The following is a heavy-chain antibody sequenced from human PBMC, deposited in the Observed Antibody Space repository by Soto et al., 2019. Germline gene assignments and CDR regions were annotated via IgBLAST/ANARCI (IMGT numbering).Heavy chain of an antibody. Sequence: QVQLQETGPGLVKPSQTLSLTCTVSGRSISSGDYYWSWIRQHPGKCLEWIGYISYSGRTYYNSSLKSRVIISGDTSKNQFSLKLSSVTVADTAVYYCASSYYDSSPYYYYGMDVWGQGTTVTVSS. CDR2: ISYSGRT. CDR1: GRSISSGDYY. J-gene: IGHJ6*02. D-gene: IGHD3-22*01. CDR3: ASSYYDSSPYYYYGMDV. V-gene: IGHV4-31*03.